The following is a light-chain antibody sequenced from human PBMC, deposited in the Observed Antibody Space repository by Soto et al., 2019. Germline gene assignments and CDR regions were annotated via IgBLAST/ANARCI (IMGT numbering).Light chain of an antibody. J-gene: IGKJ1*01. Sequence: NHMTQYTSSLYESVGDRVTITCRASQAIRNDLGWYQQKPGKAPKLLIFGASSLESGVPSRFSGGGTGTDFTLTISSLQPEDFATYYCLQDHINPPTFGQGTRVDI. CDR3: LQDHINPPT. CDR2: GAS. V-gene: IGKV1-6*01. CDR1: QAIRND.